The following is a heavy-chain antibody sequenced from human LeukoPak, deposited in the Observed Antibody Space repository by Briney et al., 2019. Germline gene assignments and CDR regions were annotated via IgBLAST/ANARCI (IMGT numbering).Heavy chain of an antibody. J-gene: IGHJ4*02. Sequence: GGSLRLSCAASGFTFSSYAMNWVRQAPGKGLEWVSAITEGGGSLYDADSVKGRFTISRDNSKNTLYLQMNSLRAEDTAIYYCAKDLTAWYKDYWGQGTLVTVSS. CDR2: ITEGGGSL. CDR1: GFTFSSYA. D-gene: IGHD1-1*01. CDR3: AKDLTAWYKDY. V-gene: IGHV3-23*01.